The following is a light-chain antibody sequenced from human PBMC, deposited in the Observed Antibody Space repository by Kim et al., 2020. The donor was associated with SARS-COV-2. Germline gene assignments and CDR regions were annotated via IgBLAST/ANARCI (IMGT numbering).Light chain of an antibody. J-gene: IGKJ1*01. CDR1: QTVSRN. CDR3: QQYNKWPLT. CDR2: GAS. Sequence: VSPGERATLYCRASQTVSRNLAWYQQKPGQAPRLLFYGASTRAPGIPARFSGSGSGTEFTLTISSLQSEDFEVYYCQQYNKWPLTFGQGTKVDIK. V-gene: IGKV3-15*01.